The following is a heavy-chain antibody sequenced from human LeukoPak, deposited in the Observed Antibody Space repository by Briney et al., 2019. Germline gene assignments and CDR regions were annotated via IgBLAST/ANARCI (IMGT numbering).Heavy chain of an antibody. CDR2: VNSDGSYT. V-gene: IGHV3-74*01. CDR1: GFTFSSYW. CDR3: ARDAVERAFDI. D-gene: IGHD1-1*01. J-gene: IGHJ3*02. Sequence: GGSLRLSCAASGFTFSSYWMHWVRQAPGKGLVWVSGVNSDGSYTSYADSVKGRFTISRDNAKNTLYLQMNSPRAEDTAVYYCARDAVERAFDIWGQGTMVTVSS.